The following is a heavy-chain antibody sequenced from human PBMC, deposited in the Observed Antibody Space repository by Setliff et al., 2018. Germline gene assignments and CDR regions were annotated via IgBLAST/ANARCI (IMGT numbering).Heavy chain of an antibody. Sequence: GASVKVSCKVSGYTLTELSMHWVRQAPGKGLEWMGGFDPEDGETIYAQKFQGRVTMTEDTSTDTAYMELSSLRSEDTAVYYCAPLTRRYGSGSYPFDYWGQGTLVTVPQ. V-gene: IGHV1-24*01. CDR2: FDPEDGET. D-gene: IGHD3-10*01. CDR1: GYTLTELS. CDR3: APLTRRYGSGSYPFDY. J-gene: IGHJ4*02.